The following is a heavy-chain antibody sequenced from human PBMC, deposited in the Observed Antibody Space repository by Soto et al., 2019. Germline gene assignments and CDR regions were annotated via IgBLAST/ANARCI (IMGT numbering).Heavy chain of an antibody. D-gene: IGHD3-22*01. J-gene: IGHJ5*02. CDR1: GYTFVSYG. Sequence: QIQLVQSAAEVKKPGASVKVSCKTSGYTFVSYGISWVRQAPGQGLEWMGWISPYNGNTNFAQRFRGRVTLTTDTSTDSVHMDLGSLKSDDTAVYYGARDQNVFDSRVYYDPWGKGTLITVS. V-gene: IGHV1-18*04. CDR3: ARDQNVFDSRVYYDP. CDR2: ISPYNGNT.